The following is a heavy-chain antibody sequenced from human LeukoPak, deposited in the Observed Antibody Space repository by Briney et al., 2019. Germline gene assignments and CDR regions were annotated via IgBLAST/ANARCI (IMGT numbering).Heavy chain of an antibody. CDR3: ARDQRYNNNWKNNWFDP. J-gene: IGHJ5*02. D-gene: IGHD1-1*01. CDR2: IKQDGSEK. V-gene: IGHV3-7*01. Sequence: PGGSLRLSCAASGFTFSNYWMNWVRQAPGKGLEWVANIKQDGSEKNYVDSVKGRFTISRDNTKNSLYLQMNSLRAEDTAVYYCARDQRYNNNWKNNWFDPWGQGALVTVSS. CDR1: GFTFSNYW.